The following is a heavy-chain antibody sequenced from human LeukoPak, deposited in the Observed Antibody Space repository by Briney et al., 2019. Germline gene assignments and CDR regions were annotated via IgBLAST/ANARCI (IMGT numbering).Heavy chain of an antibody. Sequence: GASVKVSCKASGYTFTGYYMHWVRQAPGQGLEWMGWINPNSGGTNYAQKFQGRVTMTRDTSISTAYMELSRLRSDDTAVYYCARRYSSSWYAADRYYYHYMDVWGKGTTVTVSS. CDR2: INPNSGGT. D-gene: IGHD6-13*01. CDR1: GYTFTGYY. J-gene: IGHJ6*03. CDR3: ARRYSSSWYAADRYYYHYMDV. V-gene: IGHV1-2*02.